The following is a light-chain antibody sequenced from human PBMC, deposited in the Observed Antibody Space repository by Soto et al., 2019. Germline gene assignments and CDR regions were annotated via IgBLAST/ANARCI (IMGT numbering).Light chain of an antibody. CDR1: SSDVGGYNY. J-gene: IGLJ3*02. CDR3: SSLTNSNTLL. CDR2: EVN. Sequence: QSALTQPASVSGSPGQSITISCTGTSSDVGGYNYVSWYQQHPGKAPKLMIYEVNKRPSGVSNRFSGSKSANSASLTISGLQAEDEADYYCSSLTNSNTLLFGGGTKLTVL. V-gene: IGLV2-14*01.